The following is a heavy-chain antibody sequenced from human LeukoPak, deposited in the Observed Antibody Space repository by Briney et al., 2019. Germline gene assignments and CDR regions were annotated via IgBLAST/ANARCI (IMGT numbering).Heavy chain of an antibody. Sequence: SETLSLTCIVSSGSIRSDSYYWSWIRQPAGKGLEWIGRIYSSGSTNYNPSLKSRVVISVDTSKNRFSLELSSVTAADTAVYYCAREGIVVIPAGYSYQIDSWGQGTLVTVSS. CDR1: SGSIRSDSYY. CDR2: IYSSGST. D-gene: IGHD2-2*01. CDR3: AREGIVVIPAGYSYQIDS. V-gene: IGHV4-61*02. J-gene: IGHJ4*02.